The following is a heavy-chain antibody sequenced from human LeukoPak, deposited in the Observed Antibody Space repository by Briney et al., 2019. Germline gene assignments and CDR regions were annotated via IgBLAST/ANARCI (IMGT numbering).Heavy chain of an antibody. Sequence: GGSLRLSCAASGFTFSRDSMNWVRQAPGEGLEWVSYINGGGSPIFYADSVRGRFTISRDNAKNSLYLQMNSLRAEDTALYYCAKDSYDSSGFDYWGQGTLVTVSS. J-gene: IGHJ4*02. CDR3: AKDSYDSSGFDY. V-gene: IGHV3-48*01. CDR2: INGGGSPI. D-gene: IGHD3-22*01. CDR1: GFTFSRDS.